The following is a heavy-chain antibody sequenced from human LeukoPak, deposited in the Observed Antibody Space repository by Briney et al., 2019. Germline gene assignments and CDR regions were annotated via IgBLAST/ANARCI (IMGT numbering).Heavy chain of an antibody. CDR1: GYTFTGYY. Sequence: ASVKVSCKASGYTFTGYYFHWVRRAPGQGLEWIGWINPNSGGTNFAQNFQGRVTMTRDTSISTAYMELSRLRSEDTAVYYCTRLRHISGYSPWGQGTLVTVSS. J-gene: IGHJ5*02. D-gene: IGHD3-22*01. CDR2: INPNSGGT. CDR3: TRLRHISGYSP. V-gene: IGHV1-2*02.